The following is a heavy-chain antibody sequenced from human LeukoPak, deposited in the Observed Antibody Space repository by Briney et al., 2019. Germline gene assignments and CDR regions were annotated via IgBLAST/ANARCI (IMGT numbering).Heavy chain of an antibody. J-gene: IGHJ3*02. CDR1: GGSISSGSFY. V-gene: IGHV4-61*02. D-gene: IGHD3-22*01. CDR3: ARDSYYYDSSGFHDVFDI. CDR2: THISGTT. Sequence: SETLSLTRTVSGGSISSGSFYWRWIRQPAGKGLEWIGRTHISGTTNYNPSLKSPVTISVDTSKNQFSLKLRSVTAADTAIYYCARDSYYYDSSGFHDVFDIWGQGTMVTVSS.